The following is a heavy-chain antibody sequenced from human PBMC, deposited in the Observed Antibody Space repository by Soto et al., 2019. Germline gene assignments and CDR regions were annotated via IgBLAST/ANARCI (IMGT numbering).Heavy chain of an antibody. Sequence: QVQLQESGPGLVKPSQTLTLTCTVSGGAISSGGYYWSWIRQHPGKGLEGIGYIYYSGSTNYNPSLKSRVTISVDTSKNQFSLKLSSVTAADTAVYYCARADDYGGRLDYWGQGTLVTVS. J-gene: IGHJ4*02. CDR1: GGAISSGGYY. CDR3: ARADDYGGRLDY. D-gene: IGHD4-17*01. V-gene: IGHV4-31*03. CDR2: IYYSGST.